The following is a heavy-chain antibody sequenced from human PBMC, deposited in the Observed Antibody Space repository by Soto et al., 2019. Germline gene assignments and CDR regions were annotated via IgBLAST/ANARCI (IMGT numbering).Heavy chain of an antibody. J-gene: IGHJ6*02. V-gene: IGHV1-69*13. CDR3: ARCIAAAPPPYYGMDV. CDR2: IIPIFGTA. Sequence: SVKVSCKASGGTFSSYAISWVRQAPGQGLEWMGGIIPIFGTANYAQKFQGRVTITADESTSTAYMELSSLRSEDTAVYYCARCIAAAPPPYYGMDVWGQGTTVTVSS. CDR1: GGTFSSYA. D-gene: IGHD6-13*01.